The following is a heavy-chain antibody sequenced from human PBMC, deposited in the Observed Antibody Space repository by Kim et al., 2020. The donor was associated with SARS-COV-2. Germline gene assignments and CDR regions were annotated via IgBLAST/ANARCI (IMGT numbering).Heavy chain of an antibody. Sequence: SETLSPTCTVSGGSISSSSYYWGWIRQPPGKGLEWIGSIYYSGSTYYNPSLKSRVTISVDTSKNQFSLKLSSVTAADTAVYYCARQVINYDFWSGYYQGPMGVWGQGTTVTVSS. CDR1: GGSISSSSYY. CDR3: ARQVINYDFWSGYYQGPMGV. J-gene: IGHJ6*02. D-gene: IGHD3-3*01. CDR2: IYYSGST. V-gene: IGHV4-39*01.